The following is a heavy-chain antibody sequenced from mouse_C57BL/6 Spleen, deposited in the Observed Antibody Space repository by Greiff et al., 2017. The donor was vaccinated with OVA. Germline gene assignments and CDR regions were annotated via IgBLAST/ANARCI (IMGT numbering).Heavy chain of an antibody. J-gene: IGHJ3*01. D-gene: IGHD2-3*01. V-gene: IGHV5-6*01. Sequence: EVKLVEPGGDLVKPGGSLKLSCAASGFTFSSYGMSWVRQTPDKRLEWVATISSGGSYTYYPDSVKGRFTISRDNAKNTLYLQMSSLKSEDTAMYYCARHGNDGYCWFAYWGQGTLVTVSA. CDR1: GFTFSSYG. CDR2: ISSGGSYT. CDR3: ARHGNDGYCWFAY.